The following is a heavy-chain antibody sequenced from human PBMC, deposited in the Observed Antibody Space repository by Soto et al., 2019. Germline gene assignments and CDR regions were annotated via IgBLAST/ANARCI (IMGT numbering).Heavy chain of an antibody. Sequence: SETLSLTCTVSGGSISSSSYYWGWIRQPPGKGLEWIGSIYYSGSTYYNPSLKSRVTISVDTSKNQFSLKLSSVTAADTAVYYCARQQPYYDFWSGAYYYYYMDVWGKGTTVTVSS. CDR2: IYYSGST. CDR3: ARQQPYYDFWSGAYYYYYMDV. CDR1: GGSISSSSYY. J-gene: IGHJ6*03. V-gene: IGHV4-39*01. D-gene: IGHD3-3*01.